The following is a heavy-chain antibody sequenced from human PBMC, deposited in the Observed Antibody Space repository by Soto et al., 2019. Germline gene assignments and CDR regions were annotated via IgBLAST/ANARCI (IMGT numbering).Heavy chain of an antibody. V-gene: IGHV3-73*01. Sequence: GGSLRLSCAASGFTFSGSAMHWVRQASGKGLEWVGRIRSKANSYATAYAASVKGRFTISRDDSKNTAYLQMNSLKTEDTAVYYCTRHRDYYGSGSDFDYWGQGTLVTVSS. J-gene: IGHJ4*02. CDR3: TRHRDYYGSGSDFDY. CDR1: GFTFSGSA. D-gene: IGHD3-10*01. CDR2: IRSKANSYAT.